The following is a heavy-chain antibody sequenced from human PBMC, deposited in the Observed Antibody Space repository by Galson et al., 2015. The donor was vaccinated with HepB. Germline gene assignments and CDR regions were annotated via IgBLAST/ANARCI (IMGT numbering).Heavy chain of an antibody. CDR3: ARDIDIVVVPAAIRWLFDY. J-gene: IGHJ4*02. D-gene: IGHD2-2*02. CDR1: GFTFSSYA. CDR2: ISYDGSNK. V-gene: IGHV3-30-3*01. Sequence: SLRLSCAASGFTFSSYAMHWVRQAPGKGLEWVAVISYDGSNKYYADSVKGRFTISRDNSKNTLYLQMNSLRAEDTAVYYCARDIDIVVVPAAIRWLFDYWGQGTLVTVSS.